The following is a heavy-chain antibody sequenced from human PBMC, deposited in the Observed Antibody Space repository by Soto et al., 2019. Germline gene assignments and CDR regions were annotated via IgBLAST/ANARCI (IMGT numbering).Heavy chain of an antibody. CDR2: IYTSGSI. J-gene: IGHJ4*02. D-gene: IGHD3-3*01. CDR1: CSYISGSY. V-gene: IGHV4-4*07. Sequence: SETLSLTCTVSCSYISGSYWSWIRQPAGKGLEWIGRIYTSGSINYNPSLTSRVTMAVEISKNQFSLKLRSVTAADTAVYYCARDDFWGGRTQDYGGQGTLVTVSS. CDR3: ARDDFWGGRTQDY.